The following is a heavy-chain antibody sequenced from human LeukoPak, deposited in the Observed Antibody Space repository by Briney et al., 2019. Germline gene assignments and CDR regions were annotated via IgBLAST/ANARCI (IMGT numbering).Heavy chain of an antibody. V-gene: IGHV3-74*01. CDR3: ARDRGWGTFDI. CDR2: INSDGSST. D-gene: IGHD3-16*01. Sequence: GGSLRLSCAASGFTFSTSWMYWVRQAPGKGPFWVSRINSDGSSTNYADSVKGRFTNSRDNAKNTLYLQLNSLRAEDTAVYYCARDRGWGTFDIWGQGTMVTVSS. CDR1: GFTFSTSW. J-gene: IGHJ3*02.